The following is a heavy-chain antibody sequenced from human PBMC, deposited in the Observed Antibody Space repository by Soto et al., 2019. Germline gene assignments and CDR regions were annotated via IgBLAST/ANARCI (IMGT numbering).Heavy chain of an antibody. D-gene: IGHD1-1*01. CDR2: VKTKADGGTT. CDR1: GFTFTNAW. Sequence: EVQLVESGGGLVKPGESLRLSCAASGFTFTNAWMNWVRQAPGKGPEWVGRVKTKADGGTTDYAAPAKGRFTISRDDSINTVYLQMNILKIEDTAVYYCTSRIRTTNDYWGQGTLVTVSS. CDR3: TSRIRTTNDY. J-gene: IGHJ4*02. V-gene: IGHV3-15*07.